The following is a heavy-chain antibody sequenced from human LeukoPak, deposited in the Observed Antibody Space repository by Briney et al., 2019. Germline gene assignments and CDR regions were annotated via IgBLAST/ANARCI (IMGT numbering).Heavy chain of an antibody. CDR3: SKYRVVYYYYYMDV. D-gene: IGHD2-15*01. V-gene: IGHV3-23*01. Sequence: PGGSLRLSCAASGFTFSSYAMSWVRQAPGKGLEWVSAISGSGGSTYYADSVKGRFTISRDNSKNTLYLQMNSLRAEDTAVYYFSKYRVVYYYYYMDVWGKGTTVTVSS. CDR1: GFTFSSYA. CDR2: ISGSGGST. J-gene: IGHJ6*03.